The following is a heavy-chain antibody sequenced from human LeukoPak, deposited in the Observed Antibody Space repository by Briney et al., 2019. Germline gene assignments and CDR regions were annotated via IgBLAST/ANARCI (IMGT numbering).Heavy chain of an antibody. V-gene: IGHV3-21*01. D-gene: IGHD2-8*02. CDR3: ARVVPGTGFFY. J-gene: IGHJ4*02. Sequence: PGGSLRLSCAASGFTFSSYTMNWVRQAPGKGLEWVSSISSSSSHIYYADSVKGRFTISRDNAKNSLYLQMNSLRAEDTAVYYCARVVPGTGFFYWGQGALVTGSS. CDR1: GFTFSSYT. CDR2: ISSSSSHI.